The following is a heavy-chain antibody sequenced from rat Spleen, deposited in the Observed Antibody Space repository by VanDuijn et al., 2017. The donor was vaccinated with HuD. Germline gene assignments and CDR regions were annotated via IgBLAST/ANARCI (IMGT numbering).Heavy chain of an antibody. CDR1: GFSLTSYH. CDR2: IWGDGST. CDR3: ARENYGGYYFDY. D-gene: IGHD1-11*01. Sequence: QVQLKESGPGLVKPSETLSLTCTVSGFSLTSYHVSWVRQPPGKGLEWMGVIWGDGSTAYNSALKSRLSISRDTSKSQVFLKMSSLKTEDTATYYCARENYGGYYFDYWGQGVMVTVSS. J-gene: IGHJ2*01. V-gene: IGHV2-32*01.